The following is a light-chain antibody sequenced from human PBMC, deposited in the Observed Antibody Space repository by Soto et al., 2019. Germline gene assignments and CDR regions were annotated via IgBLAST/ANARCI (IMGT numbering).Light chain of an antibody. CDR2: GAS. V-gene: IGKV3-20*01. CDR1: HSVSSSY. Sequence: EIVLTQSPGTLSLSPGERATLSCRASHSVSSSYLAWYQQKPGQAPRLLIYGASSRATGIPDRFSGSGSGTDFTLTISRLEAEDFAVYCCQQYGSSPPYTFGQGTKLEIK. CDR3: QQYGSSPPYT. J-gene: IGKJ2*01.